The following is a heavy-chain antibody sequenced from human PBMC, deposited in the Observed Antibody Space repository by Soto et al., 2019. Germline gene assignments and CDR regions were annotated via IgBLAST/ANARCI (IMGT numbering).Heavy chain of an antibody. CDR1: GLTVSSSY. Sequence: GGSLRLSWAASGLTVSSSYMSWVRQAPGKGLQWVSVIYSAGSTYYANSVKGRFTISRDISTNMVYLQMSSLTDEDTAVYYCARDREPEHRSAIFFHIWGKEALVT. V-gene: IGHV3-53*01. CDR2: IYSAGST. D-gene: IGHD1-1*01. CDR3: ARDREPEHRSAIFFHI. J-gene: IGHJ4*02.